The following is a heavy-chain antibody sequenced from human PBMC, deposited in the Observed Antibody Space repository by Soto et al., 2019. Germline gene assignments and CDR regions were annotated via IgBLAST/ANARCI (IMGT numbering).Heavy chain of an antibody. CDR3: AHLTCDGYYNCFDP. D-gene: IGHD6-25*01. V-gene: IGHV2-5*02. J-gene: IGHJ5*02. CDR1: GFSLSTSGVG. Sequence: QITLKESGPTLVKPTQTLTLTCTFSGFSLSTSGVGVGWIRQPPGKALEWLALIYWDDDKRYSPSLKSRLTITNAPSKTHVVPTITNMDPVDTATYYCAHLTCDGYYNCFDPWGQGTLVTFSS. CDR2: IYWDDDK.